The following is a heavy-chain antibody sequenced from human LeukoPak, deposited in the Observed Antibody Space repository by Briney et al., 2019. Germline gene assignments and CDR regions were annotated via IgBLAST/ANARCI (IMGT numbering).Heavy chain of an antibody. CDR1: GDSIRSHY. J-gene: IGHJ3*01. Sequence: SETLSLTCTVSGDSIRSHYCAWIRQPPGKGLEWIGHIYNSATTDYNPSFKSRVTISLDTSKKQLSLKMTSVTALDSAVYYCARGGEGYNDDAFEVWGLGTAVTVSS. CDR2: IYNSATT. V-gene: IGHV4-59*11. D-gene: IGHD5-24*01. CDR3: ARGGEGYNDDAFEV.